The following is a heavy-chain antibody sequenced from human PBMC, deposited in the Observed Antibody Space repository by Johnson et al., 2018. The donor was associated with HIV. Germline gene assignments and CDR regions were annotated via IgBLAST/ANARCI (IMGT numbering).Heavy chain of an antibody. Sequence: QVQLVESGGGVVQPGGSLRLSCAASGFTFSSYGMHWVRQAPGKGLEWVSIIYPGGSTYYTDAVKGRFTISRDNSDNTLFLQMNSLRADDTAMYYCARDKSSGYFDAFDIWGQGTMVTVSS. CDR1: GFTFSSYG. CDR2: IYPGGST. V-gene: IGHV3-NL1*01. D-gene: IGHD3-22*01. CDR3: ARDKSSGYFDAFDI. J-gene: IGHJ3*02.